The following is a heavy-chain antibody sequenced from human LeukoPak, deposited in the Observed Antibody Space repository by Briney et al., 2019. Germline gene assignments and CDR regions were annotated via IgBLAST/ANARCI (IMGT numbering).Heavy chain of an antibody. V-gene: IGHV3-30-3*01. D-gene: IGHD1-26*01. Sequence: PGGSLRLSCAASGFTFSSYAMHWVRQAPGKGLEWVAVISYDGSNKYYADSVKGRFTISRDNSYNTVSLQMNSLRDEDTGVYYCAKGFRTGVGPYVGYHYYMDVWGKGATVTVSS. CDR3: AKGFRTGVGPYVGYHYYMDV. CDR2: ISYDGSNK. J-gene: IGHJ6*03. CDR1: GFTFSSYA.